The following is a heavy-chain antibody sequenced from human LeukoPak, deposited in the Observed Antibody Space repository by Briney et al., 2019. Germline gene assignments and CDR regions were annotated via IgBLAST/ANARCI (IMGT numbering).Heavy chain of an antibody. D-gene: IGHD2/OR15-2a*01. CDR2: ISGSGGST. J-gene: IGHJ4*02. Sequence: GGSVRLSCAASGFTFSSYGMSWVRQAPGKGLEWVSAISGSGGSTYYADSVKGRFTISRDNSKNTLYLQMNSLRAEDTAVYYCAKALYGGYYFDYWGQGTLVTVSS. V-gene: IGHV3-23*01. CDR3: AKALYGGYYFDY. CDR1: GFTFSSYG.